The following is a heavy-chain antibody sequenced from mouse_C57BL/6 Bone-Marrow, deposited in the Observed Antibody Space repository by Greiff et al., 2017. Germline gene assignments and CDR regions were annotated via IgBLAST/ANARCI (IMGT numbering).Heavy chain of an antibody. Sequence: EVKLVESGPGLVKPSQSLSLTCSVTGYSITSGYYWNWIRQFPGNKLEWMGYISYDGSNNYNPSLKNRISITRDTSKNQFFLKLNSVTTEDTATYYCARGYEGFAYWGQGTLVTVSA. V-gene: IGHV3-6*01. CDR3: ARGYEGFAY. J-gene: IGHJ3*01. D-gene: IGHD2-12*01. CDR2: ISYDGSN. CDR1: GYSITSGYY.